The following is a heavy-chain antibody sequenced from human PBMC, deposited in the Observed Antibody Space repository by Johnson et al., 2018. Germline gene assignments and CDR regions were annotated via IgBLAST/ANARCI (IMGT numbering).Heavy chain of an antibody. CDR3: SRVPDSSGWGPFDY. D-gene: IGHD6-19*01. CDR1: GFSVSDHY. V-gene: IGHV3-72*01. CDR2: TRNKANRYTT. J-gene: IGHJ4*02. Sequence: EVQLVESGGGLVQPGGSLRLSCAASGFSVSDHYMDWVRQAPGKGLEWVGRTRNKANRYTTESAASVKGRFTIPRDDSKNSLYPQMNSLKTEDTAVYYCSRVPDSSGWGPFDYWGQGTLVTVSS.